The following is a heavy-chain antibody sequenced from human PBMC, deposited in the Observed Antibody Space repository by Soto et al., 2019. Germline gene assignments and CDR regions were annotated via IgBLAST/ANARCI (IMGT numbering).Heavy chain of an antibody. CDR3: ARTGDQSPGYFDY. D-gene: IGHD7-27*01. J-gene: IGHJ4*02. CDR1: GFTFSSYG. Sequence: QVQLVESGGGVVQPGRSLRLSCAASGFTFSSYGMHWVRQAPGKGLEWVAVISYDGSNKYYADSVKGRFTISRDNSKNTLYLQMNSLRAEDTAVYYCARTGDQSPGYFDYWGQGTLVTVSS. CDR2: ISYDGSNK. V-gene: IGHV3-30*03.